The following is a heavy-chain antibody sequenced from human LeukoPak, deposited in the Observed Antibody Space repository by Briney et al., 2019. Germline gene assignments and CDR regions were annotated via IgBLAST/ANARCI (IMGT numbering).Heavy chain of an antibody. D-gene: IGHD1-1*01. Sequence: GGSLRLSCAASGFTFSSYSMNWVRQAPGKGLEWVSSISSSSDYIYYADSLKGRFTISRDNAKNSLYLQMNSLRAEDTAVYYCAKAASGNWNDVSDYWGQGTLVTVSS. CDR3: AKAASGNWNDVSDY. CDR1: GFTFSSYS. CDR2: ISSSSDYI. J-gene: IGHJ4*02. V-gene: IGHV3-21*04.